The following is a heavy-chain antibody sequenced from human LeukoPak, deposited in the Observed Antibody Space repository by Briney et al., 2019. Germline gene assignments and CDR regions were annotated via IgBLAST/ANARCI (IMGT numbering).Heavy chain of an antibody. CDR2: ISWNSGSI. Sequence: GGSLRLSCAASGFTFDDYAMHWVRQAPGKGLEWVSGISWNSGSIGYADSVKGLFTISRDNAKNSLYLQMNSLRAEDTALYYCAKDGDSSSWHVGAFDIWGQGTMVTVSS. V-gene: IGHV3-9*01. D-gene: IGHD6-13*01. CDR1: GFTFDDYA. CDR3: AKDGDSSSWHVGAFDI. J-gene: IGHJ3*02.